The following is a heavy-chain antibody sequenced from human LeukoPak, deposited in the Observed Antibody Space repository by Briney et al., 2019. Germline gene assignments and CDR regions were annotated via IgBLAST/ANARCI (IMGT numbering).Heavy chain of an antibody. Sequence: PGGSLRLSCAASGLTFSSYGMHWVRQAPGKGLEWVAVIWYDGSNKYYADSVKGRFTISRDDSKNTLYLQMNSLRAEDTAVYYCARGSVAVAGTGACVYWGQGTLVTVSS. CDR1: GLTFSSYG. D-gene: IGHD6-19*01. CDR2: IWYDGSNK. CDR3: ARGSVAVAGTGACVY. V-gene: IGHV3-33*01. J-gene: IGHJ4*02.